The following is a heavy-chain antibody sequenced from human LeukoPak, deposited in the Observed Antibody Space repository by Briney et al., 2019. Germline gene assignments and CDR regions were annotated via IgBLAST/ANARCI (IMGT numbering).Heavy chain of an antibody. CDR2: ISAYNGNT. J-gene: IGHJ2*01. CDR1: GYTFTSYG. CDR3: ARVPQWLAPPLYWYFDL. Sequence: ASVKVSCKASGYTFTSYGISWVRQAPGQGLEWMGWISAYNGNTNYAQKLQGRVTMTTDTSTSTACMELRSLRSDDTAVYYCARVPQWLAPPLYWYFDLWGRGTLVTVSS. D-gene: IGHD6-19*01. V-gene: IGHV1-18*01.